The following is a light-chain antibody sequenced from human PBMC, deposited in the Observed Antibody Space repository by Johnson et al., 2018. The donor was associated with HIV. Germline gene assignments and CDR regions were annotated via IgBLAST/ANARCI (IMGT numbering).Light chain of an antibody. V-gene: IGLV1-51*02. J-gene: IGLJ1*01. CDR2: ENN. CDR3: GTWDNSLQPAYV. CDR1: SSDMGNYA. Sequence: QSVLTQPPSVSAAPGQKVTISCSGSSSDMGNYAVSWYQQLPGTAPKLLIYENNKRPSGIPDRFSGSKSGTSATLGITGLQTGDEADYYCGTWDNSLQPAYVFGTGTRLTVL.